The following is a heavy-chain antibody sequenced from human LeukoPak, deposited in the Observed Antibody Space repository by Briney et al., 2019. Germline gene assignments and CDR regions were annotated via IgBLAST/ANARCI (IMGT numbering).Heavy chain of an antibody. J-gene: IGHJ4*02. Sequence: GGSLRLSCGVSGFTFSRYAMSWVRQAPGKGLEWVSATSVSGASKYYADSVKGRFTISRDNSRNTLYLQMNSLRAEDTAVYYCAKEAFSWSYPDYHFDSWGQGTLVTVSS. CDR1: GFTFSRYA. CDR2: TSVSGASK. V-gene: IGHV3-23*01. CDR3: AKEAFSWSYPDYHFDS. D-gene: IGHD1-26*01.